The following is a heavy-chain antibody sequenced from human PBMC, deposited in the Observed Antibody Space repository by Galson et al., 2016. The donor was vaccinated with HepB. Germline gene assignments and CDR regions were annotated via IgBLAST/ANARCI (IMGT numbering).Heavy chain of an antibody. D-gene: IGHD3-10*01. CDR2: ISVYNGYT. CDR1: GYTFISFG. J-gene: IGHJ4*02. V-gene: IGHV1-18*01. CDR3: ARVTTRRGAGYVF. Sequence: SVKVSCKASGYTFISFGITWVRQAPGQGLEWVGWISVYNGYTDYAPKVQGRVTMTADTSTSTAYLELRNLRSDDTAVYYCARVTTRRGAGYVFWGQGTLVTVSS.